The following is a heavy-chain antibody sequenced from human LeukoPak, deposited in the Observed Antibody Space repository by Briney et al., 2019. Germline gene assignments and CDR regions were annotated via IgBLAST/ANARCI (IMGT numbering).Heavy chain of an antibody. D-gene: IGHD3-22*01. CDR2: IYSGGST. CDR1: GFTVGSNY. J-gene: IGHJ3*02. Sequence: GGSLRLSCAASGFTVGSNYMSWVRQAPGKGLEWVSVIYSGGSTYYADSVKGRFTISRDNAKNSLYLQMNSLRAEDTAVYYCARDQRITMIVVVKHDAFDIWGQGTMVTVSS. CDR3: ARDQRITMIVVVKHDAFDI. V-gene: IGHV3-53*01.